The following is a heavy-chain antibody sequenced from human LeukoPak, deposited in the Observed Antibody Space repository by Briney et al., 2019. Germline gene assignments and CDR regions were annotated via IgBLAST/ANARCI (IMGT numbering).Heavy chain of an antibody. CDR2: IIPIFGTA. CDR1: GGTFNSYA. CDR3: ARPVVPAAIGLGAFDI. J-gene: IGHJ3*02. Sequence: GSSVNVSFKASGGTFNSYAISWVRQAPGQGLEWMGGIIPIFGTANYTQKFQGRVTITTVESTSTAYMELSSLRSEDTAVYYCARPVVPAAIGLGAFDIWGQGTMVTVSS. D-gene: IGHD2-2*01. V-gene: IGHV1-69*05.